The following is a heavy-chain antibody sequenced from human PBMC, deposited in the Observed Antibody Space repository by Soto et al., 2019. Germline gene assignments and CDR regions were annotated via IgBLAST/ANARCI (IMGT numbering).Heavy chain of an antibody. J-gene: IGHJ6*01. CDR3: ARDRGSDLICGMDV. CDR1: GGTFSSYA. D-gene: IGHD5-12*01. CDR2: IIPIFGTA. V-gene: IGHV1-69*13. Sequence: SVKVSCKASGGTFSSYAISWLRQALGQGLEWMGGIIPIFGTANYAQKFQGRVTITADESNSKAYMELSSLRSEDTAVYYCARDRGSDLICGMDVWGQATTVTVSS.